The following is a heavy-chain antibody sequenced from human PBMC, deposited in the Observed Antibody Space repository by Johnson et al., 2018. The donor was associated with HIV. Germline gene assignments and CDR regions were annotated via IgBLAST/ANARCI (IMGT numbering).Heavy chain of an antibody. D-gene: IGHD2-15*01. CDR2: ISYDGSNK. J-gene: IGHJ3*02. CDR1: GFTFSSYA. V-gene: IGHV3-30*04. CDR3: AREGGRDAFDI. Sequence: QVQLVESGGGVVQPGRSLRLSCAASGFTFSSYAMHWVRQAPGKGLECVAVISYDGSNKYYADSVKGRFTISRDNSKNTLYLQMNILRAEDTAVYYCAREGGRDAFDIWGQGTMVTVSS.